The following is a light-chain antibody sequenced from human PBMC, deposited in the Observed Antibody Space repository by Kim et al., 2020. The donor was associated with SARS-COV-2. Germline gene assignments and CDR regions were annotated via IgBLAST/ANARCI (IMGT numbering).Light chain of an antibody. V-gene: IGLV3-19*01. CDR3: SARDSSGVV. J-gene: IGLJ2*01. CDR1: SLRYSY. CDR2: AKN. Sequence: SVALGQTVSLTCQGDSLRYSYPGWYQQKPGQAPALVCYAKNTRPSGIRDRFSGSSSRNTASLTITASPAKDEAVYFCSARDSSGVVFGGGTKVTVL.